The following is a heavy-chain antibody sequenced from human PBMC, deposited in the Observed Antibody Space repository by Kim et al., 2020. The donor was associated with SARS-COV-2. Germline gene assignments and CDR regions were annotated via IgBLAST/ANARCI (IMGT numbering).Heavy chain of an antibody. CDR2: IYYSGST. Sequence: SETLSLTCTVSGGSISSSSYYWGWIRQPPGKGLEWIGSIYYSGSTYYNPSLKSRVTISVDTSKNQFSLKLSSVTAADTAVYYCARREYLVFDYWGQGTLVTVSS. CDR1: GGSISSSSYY. V-gene: IGHV4-39*01. D-gene: IGHD2-2*02. CDR3: ARREYLVFDY. J-gene: IGHJ4*02.